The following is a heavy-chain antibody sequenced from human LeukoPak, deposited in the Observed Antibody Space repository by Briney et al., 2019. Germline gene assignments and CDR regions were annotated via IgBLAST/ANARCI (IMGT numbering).Heavy chain of an antibody. CDR2: ISGSGGST. V-gene: IGHV3-23*01. J-gene: IGHJ3*02. D-gene: IGHD3-22*01. CDR3: AKDHYYDSSPEAFDI. CDR1: GFTFSNYG. Sequence: GGSPRLSCAVSGFTFSNYGMSWVRQAPGKGLEWVSGISGSGGSTYYADSVKGRFTISRDNSKNTLYLQMNSLRAEDTAVYYCAKDHYYDSSPEAFDIWGQGTMVTVSS.